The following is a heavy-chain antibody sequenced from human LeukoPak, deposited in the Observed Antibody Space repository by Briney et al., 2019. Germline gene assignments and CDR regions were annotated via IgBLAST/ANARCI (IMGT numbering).Heavy chain of an antibody. Sequence: GRSLRLSCAASGFSFDDFGMHWVRQAAGESLEWGSGISGSSRNIGYADSVKGRFTISRDNTNNPLFLQMTSLRVEDTAFSFCVKDRSSTPPYYFDYWGQGTLVTVSS. J-gene: IGHJ4*02. CDR1: GFSFDDFG. V-gene: IGHV3-9*01. CDR2: ISGSSRNI. CDR3: VKDRSSTPPYYFDY. D-gene: IGHD2-2*01.